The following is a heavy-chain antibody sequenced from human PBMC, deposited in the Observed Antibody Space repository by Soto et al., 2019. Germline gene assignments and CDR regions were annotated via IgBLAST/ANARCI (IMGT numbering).Heavy chain of an antibody. J-gene: IGHJ4*02. Sequence: QVQLVESGGGVVQPGSSLRLSCTASGFTFSSYTIHCVRQAPGKGLEWVAVISYDGSNKFYPDSVKGRFTISRDNSKNTLNLQMNSLRGEDTALYYCARGSRSGGNYPCDSWGQGTLVTVSS. CDR1: GFTFSSYT. CDR2: ISYDGSNK. D-gene: IGHD2-15*01. V-gene: IGHV3-30-3*01. CDR3: ARGSRSGGNYPCDS.